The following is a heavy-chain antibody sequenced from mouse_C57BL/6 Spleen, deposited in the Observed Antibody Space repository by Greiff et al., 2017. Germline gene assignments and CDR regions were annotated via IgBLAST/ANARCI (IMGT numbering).Heavy chain of an antibody. CDR2: IDPSDSYT. Sequence: VQLQQPGAELVRPGTSVKLSCKASGYTFTSYWMHWVKQRPGQGLEWIGVIDPSDSYTNYNQKFKGKATLTVDTSSSTAYMQLSSLTSEDSAVYYCARVSSGFYAMDYWGQGTSVTVSS. D-gene: IGHD3-2*02. V-gene: IGHV1-59*01. J-gene: IGHJ4*01. CDR1: GYTFTSYW. CDR3: ARVSSGFYAMDY.